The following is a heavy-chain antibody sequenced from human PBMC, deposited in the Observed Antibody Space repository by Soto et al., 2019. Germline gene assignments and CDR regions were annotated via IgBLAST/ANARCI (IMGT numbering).Heavy chain of an antibody. Sequence: EVQLVESGGGLVQPGGSLRLSCAASGFTFSSYWMHWVRQAPWKGLVWVSRINSDGSSTSYADSVKGRFTISRDNAKNTLYLQMNSLGAEDTAVYYCARPTMTRTLSGDYWGQGTLVTVSS. J-gene: IGHJ4*02. CDR2: INSDGSST. D-gene: IGHD3-22*01. CDR3: ARPTMTRTLSGDY. CDR1: GFTFSSYW. V-gene: IGHV3-74*01.